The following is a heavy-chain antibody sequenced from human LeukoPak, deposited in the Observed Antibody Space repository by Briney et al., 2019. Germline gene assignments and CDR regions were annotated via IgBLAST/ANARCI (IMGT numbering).Heavy chain of an antibody. CDR3: ARDPARPGYGMDV. CDR1: SDSISSYY. Sequence: SETLSLTCTVSSDSISSYYWSWIRQPPGKGLEWIGYIYYSGSTNYNPSLKSRVTISVDTSKNQFSLKLSSVTAADTAVYYCARDPARPGYGMDVWGQGTTVTVSS. CDR2: IYYSGST. J-gene: IGHJ6*02. V-gene: IGHV4-59*01.